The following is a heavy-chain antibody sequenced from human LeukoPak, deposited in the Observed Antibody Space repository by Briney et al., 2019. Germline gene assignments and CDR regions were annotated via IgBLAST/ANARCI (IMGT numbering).Heavy chain of an antibody. CDR3: AKGGGHSFGYIPH. J-gene: IGHJ4*02. D-gene: IGHD5-18*01. CDR2: VDPSGGST. Sequence: EGSLRLSCAASGFTFSSFAMSWVRQAPGRGLEWVSFVDPSGGSTYYADSVKGRFTFSRDNSKNTLYLQMNSLRAEDMAVYFCAKGGGHSFGYIPHWGQGTLVIVSS. CDR1: GFTFSSFA. V-gene: IGHV3-23*01.